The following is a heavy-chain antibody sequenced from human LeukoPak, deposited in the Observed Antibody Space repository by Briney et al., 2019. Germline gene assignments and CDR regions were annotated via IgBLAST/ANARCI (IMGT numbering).Heavy chain of an antibody. CDR2: ISSSGSTI. CDR1: GFTFSSYE. Sequence: AGGSLRLSCAASGFTFSSYEMNWVRQAPGKGLEWVSYISSSGSTIYYADSVKGRFTISRDNAKNSLYLQMNSLRAEDMAVYYCAREDYGDYDYDYWGQGTLVTVSS. V-gene: IGHV3-48*03. J-gene: IGHJ4*02. CDR3: AREDYGDYDYDY. D-gene: IGHD4-17*01.